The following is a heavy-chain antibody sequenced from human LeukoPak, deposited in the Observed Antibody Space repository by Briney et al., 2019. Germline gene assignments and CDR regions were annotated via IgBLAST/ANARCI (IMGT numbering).Heavy chain of an antibody. CDR3: ARTPPYYDFWSGYFDY. D-gene: IGHD3-3*01. J-gene: IGHJ4*02. V-gene: IGHV3-53*01. CDR1: GFTVSSNY. CDR2: IYSGGST. Sequence: PGGSLRLSCAASGFTVSSNYMSWVRQAPGKGLEWVSVIYSGGSTYYADSVKGRFTISRDNSKNTLYLQMNSLRAEDTAVYYCARTPPYYDFWSGYFDYWGQGTLVTVSS.